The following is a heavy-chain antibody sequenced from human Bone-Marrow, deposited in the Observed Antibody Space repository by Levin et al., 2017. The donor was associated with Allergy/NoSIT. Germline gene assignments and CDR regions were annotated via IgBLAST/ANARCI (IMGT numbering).Heavy chain of an antibody. CDR3: AKSPAYCSSLSCYFSGDTDY. CDR1: GFAFSSHA. J-gene: IGHJ4*02. Sequence: GGSLRLSCVASGFAFSSHAMSWVRQAPGKGLEWVASLRINGANTWYEDSVKGRFTISSDNSKNTLYLHMSSLTAADTAIYYCAKSPAYCSSLSCYFSGDTDYWGQGALVTVSS. D-gene: IGHD2-2*01. CDR2: LRINGANT. V-gene: IGHV3-23*01.